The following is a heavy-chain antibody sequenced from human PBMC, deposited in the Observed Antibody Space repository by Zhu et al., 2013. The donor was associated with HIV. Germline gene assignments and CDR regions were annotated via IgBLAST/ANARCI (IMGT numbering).Heavy chain of an antibody. Sequence: QVQLVQSGAXVKKPGASLRVSCKTSGYTFTGHYIHWVRQAPGQGLEWIEGLILTVEAQTTVQKFQGRVTMTRDTSINTAYMELSRLTSDDTATYYCARGGIVGASLFDYWGQGTLVTVSS. V-gene: IGHV1-2*02. CDR3: ARGGIVGASLFDY. J-gene: IGHJ4*02. CDR1: GYTFTGHY. CDR2: LILTVEA. D-gene: IGHD1-26*01.